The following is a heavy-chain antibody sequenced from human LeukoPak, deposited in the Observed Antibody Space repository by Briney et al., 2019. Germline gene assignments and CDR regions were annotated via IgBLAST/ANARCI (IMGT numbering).Heavy chain of an antibody. J-gene: IGHJ4*02. CDR1: GFTFSSYA. CDR2: ISGSGGST. D-gene: IGHD2-21*02. V-gene: IGHV3-23*01. CDR3: AKGLLAYCGGDCYFDY. Sequence: GGSLRLSCAASGFTFSSYAMSWVRQAPGKGLEWVSAISGSGGSTYYADSVKGRFTISRDNSKNTLYLQTNSLRAEDTAVYYCAKGLLAYCGGDCYFDYWGQGTLVTVSS.